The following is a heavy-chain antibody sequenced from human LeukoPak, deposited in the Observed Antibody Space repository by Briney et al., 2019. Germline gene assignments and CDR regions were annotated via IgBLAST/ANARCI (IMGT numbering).Heavy chain of an antibody. CDR2: IGIDSGKT. CDR1: GFTFSSYS. D-gene: IGHD1-1*01. CDR3: ARDHNYAFDN. J-gene: IGHJ4*02. Sequence: GGSLRLSCAASGFTFSSYSMNWVRQVPGKGLEWIAYIGIDSGKTRYADSVRGRFTISAGKTRNSLYLQMNSLRVEDTAVYFCARDHNYAFDNWGQGTLVSVAS. V-gene: IGHV3-48*01.